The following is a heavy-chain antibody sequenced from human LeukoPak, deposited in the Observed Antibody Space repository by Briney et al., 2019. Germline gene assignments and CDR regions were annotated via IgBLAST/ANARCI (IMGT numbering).Heavy chain of an antibody. J-gene: IGHJ6*02. V-gene: IGHV1-69*01. Sequence: SVKVSCKASGGTFSSYAISWVRQAPGQGLEWMGGIIPIFGTANYAQKFQGRVTITADESTSTAYMELSSLRSEDTAVYYCARANPHCTNGVCYHNYYYYGMDVWGQGTTVTVSS. CDR1: GGTFSSYA. CDR2: IIPIFGTA. D-gene: IGHD2-8*01. CDR3: ARANPHCTNGVCYHNYYYYGMDV.